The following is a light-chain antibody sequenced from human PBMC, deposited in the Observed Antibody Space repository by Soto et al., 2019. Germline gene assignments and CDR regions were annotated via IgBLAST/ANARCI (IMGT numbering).Light chain of an antibody. CDR1: HNISSY. J-gene: IGKJ1*01. CDR2: DAS. V-gene: IGKV1-5*01. CDR3: QQHNSYPWT. Sequence: TQMSRSGTTCCARGSPKDNKTCLASHNISSYLAWYQQKPGKPPKLLIYDASTLESGVPARFSGSGSGTEFTLTISSLQPDDFAVYYCQQHNSYPWTFGQGTQVDIK.